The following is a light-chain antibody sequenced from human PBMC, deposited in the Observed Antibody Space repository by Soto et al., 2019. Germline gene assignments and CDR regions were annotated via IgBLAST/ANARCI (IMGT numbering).Light chain of an antibody. CDR1: SGHSNYA. V-gene: IGLV4-69*01. Sequence: QSVLTQSPSASPSLGASVKLTCTLSSGHSNYAIAWHQQQPEKGPRYLMKVNSGGSHIKGDGIPDRFSGSSSGAERYLFISSLQSEDEADYYCQTWGTGSAIVVFGGGTQLTVL. CDR2: VNSGGSH. J-gene: IGLJ7*01. CDR3: QTWGTGSAIVV.